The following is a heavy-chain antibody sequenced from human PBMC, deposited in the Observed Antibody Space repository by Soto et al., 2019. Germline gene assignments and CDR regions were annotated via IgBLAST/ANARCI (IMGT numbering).Heavy chain of an antibody. CDR2: KKQDGSEK. J-gene: IGHJ4*02. Sequence: PGGSLRRSCAASGFTFSSYWMSWVRQAPGKGLEWVANKKQDGSEKYYVDSVKGRFTISRDNAKNSLYLQMNSLRAEDTAVYSCARATLRIAVAGSYFDYWGQGTLVTVSS. D-gene: IGHD6-19*01. CDR3: ARATLRIAVAGSYFDY. V-gene: IGHV3-7*03. CDR1: GFTFSSYW.